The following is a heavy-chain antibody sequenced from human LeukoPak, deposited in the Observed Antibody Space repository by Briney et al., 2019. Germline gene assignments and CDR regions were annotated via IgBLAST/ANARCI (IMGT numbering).Heavy chain of an antibody. CDR2: IKQDGNEK. CDR1: GFTFRTYW. V-gene: IGHV3-7*01. J-gene: IGHJ6*03. Sequence: GGSLRLSCAASGFTFRTYWMSWVRQAPGKGLEWVANIKQDGNEKYYVDSVKGRFIISRDNAKNSLYLQMKSLRAEDTAVYYCAREGPRYSSSWYKHYWYMDVWGKGTTVTISS. CDR3: AREGPRYSSSWYKHYWYMDV. D-gene: IGHD6-13*01.